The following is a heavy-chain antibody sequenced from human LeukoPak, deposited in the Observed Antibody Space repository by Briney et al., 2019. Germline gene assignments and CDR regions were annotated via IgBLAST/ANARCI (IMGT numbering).Heavy chain of an antibody. CDR3: ARDQEGITMVRGVAGFDY. CDR2: IYHSGST. Sequence: SETLSLTCAVSGYSISSGYYWGWIRQPPGKGLEWIGSIYHSGSTYYNPSLKSRVTISVDTSKNQFPLKLSSVTAADTAVYYCARDQEGITMVRGVAGFDYWGQGTLVTVSS. D-gene: IGHD3-10*01. V-gene: IGHV4-38-2*02. J-gene: IGHJ4*02. CDR1: GYSISSGYY.